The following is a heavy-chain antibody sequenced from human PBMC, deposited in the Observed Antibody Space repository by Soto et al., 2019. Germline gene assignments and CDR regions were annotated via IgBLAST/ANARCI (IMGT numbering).Heavy chain of an antibody. Sequence: GESLKISCMGSGYKVSTWHNFTSYWIAWVRQMPGEGLEWMGIIYPGDSDTRYSPSFQGQVTISADKSINSVYLQWSSLKASDTATYYCARHERYCFSSTCAQYWFDPWGQGTLVTVSS. V-gene: IGHV5-51*01. CDR2: IYPGDSDT. CDR3: ARHERYCFSSTCAQYWFDP. D-gene: IGHD2-2*01. CDR1: GYKVSTWHNFTSYW. J-gene: IGHJ5*02.